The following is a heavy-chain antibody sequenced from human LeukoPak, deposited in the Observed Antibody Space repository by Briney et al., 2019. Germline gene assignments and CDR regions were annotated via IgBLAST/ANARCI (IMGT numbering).Heavy chain of an antibody. Sequence: PSETLSLTCTVSGVSISSYYWCWLRQPPGKGLEWIGEINNSGSTNYNPSLKSRVTISVGTSKNQFSLKLSSVTAADTAVYYCARATLRFFGYAFDIWGQGTMVTVSS. J-gene: IGHJ3*02. V-gene: IGHV4-34*01. CDR2: INNSGST. CDR1: GVSISSYY. D-gene: IGHD3-3*01. CDR3: ARATLRFFGYAFDI.